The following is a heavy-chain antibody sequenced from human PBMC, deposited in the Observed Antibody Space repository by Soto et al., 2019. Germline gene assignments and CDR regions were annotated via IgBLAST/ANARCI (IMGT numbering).Heavy chain of an antibody. CDR1: GFTFSSYS. J-gene: IGHJ6*02. D-gene: IGHD2-15*01. V-gene: IGHV3-21*01. Sequence: PGGSLRLSCAASGFTFSSYSMNWVRQAPGKGLEWVSSISSSSSYIYYADSVKGRFTISRDNAKNSLYLQMNSLRAEDTAVYYCARGVYCSGGSCYYYGMDVWGQGTTVTVSS. CDR2: ISSSSSYI. CDR3: ARGVYCSGGSCYYYGMDV.